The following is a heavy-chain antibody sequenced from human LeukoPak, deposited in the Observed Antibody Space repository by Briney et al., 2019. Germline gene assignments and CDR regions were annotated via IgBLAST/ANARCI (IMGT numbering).Heavy chain of an antibody. V-gene: IGHV4-4*07. Sequence: PSETLSLTCTVSGGSISSYYWSWIRQPAGKGLEWIGRIYTSGSTKYNPSLKSRVTMSVDTSKNQFSLKLSSVTAADTAVYYCAGAYCSSASCYSFDYWGQGTLVTVSS. CDR3: AGAYCSSASCYSFDY. J-gene: IGHJ4*02. CDR2: IYTSGST. CDR1: GGSISSYY. D-gene: IGHD2-2*01.